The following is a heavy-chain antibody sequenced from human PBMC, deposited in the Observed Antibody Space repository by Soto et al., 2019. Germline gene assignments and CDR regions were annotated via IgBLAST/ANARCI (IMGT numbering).Heavy chain of an antibody. D-gene: IGHD4-4*01. CDR2: IIPIFGTA. CDR1: GGAFSSYA. J-gene: IGHJ6*02. V-gene: IGHV1-69*13. CDR3: ARVFYSKEGRYYYYGMDV. Sequence: SVKVSCKASGGAFSSYAISWVRQAPGQGLEWMGGIIPIFGTANYAQKFQGRVTITADESTSTAYMELSSLRSEDTAVYYCARVFYSKEGRYYYYGMDVWGQGTTVTVSS.